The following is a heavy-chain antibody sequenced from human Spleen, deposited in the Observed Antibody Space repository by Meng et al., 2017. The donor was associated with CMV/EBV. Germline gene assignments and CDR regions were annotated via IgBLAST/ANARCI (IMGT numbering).Heavy chain of an antibody. D-gene: IGHD6-19*01. CDR1: GYTFTGYY. J-gene: IGHJ5*02. CDR2: INPNSGGA. V-gene: IGHV1-2*02. CDR3: ARDSGIAVAGWFDP. Sequence: ASVKVSCKASGYTFTGYYIHWVRQAPGQGLQWMGWINPNSGGANQAQKFQGRVTMTRDTSISTAYMELSRLRSDDTAVYYCARDSGIAVAGWFDPWGQGTLVTVSS.